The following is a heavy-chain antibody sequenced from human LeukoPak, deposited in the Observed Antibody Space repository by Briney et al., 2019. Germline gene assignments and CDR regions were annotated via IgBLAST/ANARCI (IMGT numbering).Heavy chain of an antibody. Sequence: GGSLRLSCAASGFTFDDYAMHWVGQAPGKGLEWVSGISWNSGSIGYADSVKGRFTISRDNAKNSLYLQMNSLRAEDTALYYCAKAGNIAALLDYWGQGTLVTVSS. D-gene: IGHD6-6*01. J-gene: IGHJ4*02. CDR2: ISWNSGSI. CDR1: GFTFDDYA. CDR3: AKAGNIAALLDY. V-gene: IGHV3-9*01.